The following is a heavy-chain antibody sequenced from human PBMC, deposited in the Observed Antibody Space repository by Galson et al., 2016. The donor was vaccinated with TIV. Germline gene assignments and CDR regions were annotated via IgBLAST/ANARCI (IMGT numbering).Heavy chain of an antibody. CDR1: GYTLIGYV. D-gene: IGHD2-21*01. J-gene: IGHJ4*02. Sequence: SVKVSCKASGYTLIGYVLSLVRQACGQVLECMGLRGANTGRGVDPPRCVSRVTMTRNTSLSTAYLELSSLRSEDTAVYYCARLAPCGGDCYFFDDWGQGTLVTVSS. CDR3: ARLAPCGGDCYFFDD. CDR2: RGANTGRG. V-gene: IGHV1-8*01.